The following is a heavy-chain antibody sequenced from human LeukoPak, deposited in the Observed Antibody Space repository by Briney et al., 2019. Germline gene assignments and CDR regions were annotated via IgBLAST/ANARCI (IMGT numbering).Heavy chain of an antibody. J-gene: IGHJ3*02. CDR1: VGTLSSYP. D-gene: IGHD2-21*01. CDR2: YIPIHGTA. CDR3: ARGSPHIDDAFDI. V-gene: IGHV1-69*16. Sequence: ASVKDSCKASVGTLSSYPISCVRPAPGQGLEWMGGYIPIHGTANYAQKVKGRVTITTDESTSTAYMELSSLRSEDTAVYYCARGSPHIDDAFDIWGQGTMVTVSS.